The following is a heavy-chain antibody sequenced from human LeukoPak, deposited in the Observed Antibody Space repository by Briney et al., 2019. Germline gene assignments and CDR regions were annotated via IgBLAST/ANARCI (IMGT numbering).Heavy chain of an antibody. CDR1: GGSISSYY. V-gene: IGHV4-38-2*02. J-gene: IGHJ4*02. D-gene: IGHD3-16*02. Sequence: PSETLSLTCTVSGGSISSYYWTWIRQPPGKGLEWIGSIYHSGSTYYNPSLKSRVTISVDTSKNQFSLKLSSVTAADTAVYYCARGPYDYVWGSYRYTDYFDYWGQGTLVTVSS. CDR3: ARGPYDYVWGSYRYTDYFDY. CDR2: IYHSGST.